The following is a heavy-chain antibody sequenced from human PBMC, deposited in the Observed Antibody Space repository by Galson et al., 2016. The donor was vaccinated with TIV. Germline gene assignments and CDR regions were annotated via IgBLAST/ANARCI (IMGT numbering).Heavy chain of an antibody. D-gene: IGHD3-10*02. J-gene: IGHJ3*02. CDR2: ISGSGIST. CDR3: AKDYVRVIPGTGTFDI. Sequence: SLRLSCAASGFTFSSYVMTWVRQAPGKGLEWVSSISGSGISTYYAESVKGRFTISRDNSKNTLSLQMNSLRVEDTAVYYCAKDYVRVIPGTGTFDIWGQGIMVTVSS. V-gene: IGHV3-23*01. CDR1: GFTFSSYV.